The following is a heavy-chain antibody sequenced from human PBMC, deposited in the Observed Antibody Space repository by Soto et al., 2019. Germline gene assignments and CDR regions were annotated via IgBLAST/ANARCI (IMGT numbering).Heavy chain of an antibody. CDR2: ISWNSDSS. D-gene: IGHD1-26*01. J-gene: IGHJ4*02. V-gene: IGHV3-9*01. CDR3: AKDTYFMVGGTHIDF. CDR1: GFTFDDYA. Sequence: EVHLVESGGGWVQPGRSLRLSCVASGFTFDDYAMPWVRQAPGKGLERVSGISWNSDSSGYAESVKGRFTISRDNAKNSLFLQMNSLRAEDTALYFCAKDTYFMVGGTHIDFWGRGTLVTVSS.